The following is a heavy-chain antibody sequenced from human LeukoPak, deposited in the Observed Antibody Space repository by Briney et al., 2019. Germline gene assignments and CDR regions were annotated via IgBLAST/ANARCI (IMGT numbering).Heavy chain of an antibody. CDR2: IDYSGSS. V-gene: IGHV4-59*13. CDR1: GGSISSYS. CDR3: ARDHPVADWAPDI. D-gene: IGHD3-9*01. Sequence: PAETLSLTCSVSGGSISSYSWTWIRQPPGKGLEWIGFIDYSGSSNYNPSLKSRVTISADPSTNHFSLNLTSVTAADTAVYSCARDHPVADWAPDIWGRGTMVTVSS. J-gene: IGHJ3*02.